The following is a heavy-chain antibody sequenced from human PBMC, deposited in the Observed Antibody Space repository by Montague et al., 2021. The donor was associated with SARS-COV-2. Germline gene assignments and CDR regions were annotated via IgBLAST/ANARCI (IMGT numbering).Heavy chain of an antibody. D-gene: IGHD2/OR15-2a*01. V-gene: IGHV4-61*02. CDR1: GDSVTSDVSH. CDR3: ARVDFRWDFDC. CDR2: IYTTGST. J-gene: IGHJ4*02. Sequence: TLSLTYTVSGDSVTSDVSHWSWIRQPAGKGLEWIGRIYTTGSTNYNPSLKSRLTISLDTSKNQFSLKLSSVTAADTAVYYCARVDFRWDFDCWGQGTLVTVSS.